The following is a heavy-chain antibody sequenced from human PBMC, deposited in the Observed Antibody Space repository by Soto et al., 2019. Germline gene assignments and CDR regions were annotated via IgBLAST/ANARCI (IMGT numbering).Heavy chain of an antibody. CDR2: IYYSGST. CDR1: GGSISSGDYY. V-gene: IGHV4-30-4*01. J-gene: IGHJ6*02. D-gene: IGHD4-17*01. CDR3: ARAGPGDYYYYYYGIDV. Sequence: SETLSLTCTVSGGSISSGDYYWSWIRQPPGKGLEWIGYIYYSGSTYYNPSLKSRVTISVDTSKNQFSLKLSSVTAADTAVYYCARAGPGDYYYYYYGIDVWGQRTTVTVSS.